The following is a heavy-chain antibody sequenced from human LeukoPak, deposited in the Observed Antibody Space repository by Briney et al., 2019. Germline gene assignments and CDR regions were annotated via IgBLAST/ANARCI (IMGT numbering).Heavy chain of an antibody. D-gene: IGHD6-13*01. CDR1: GYTFTGYY. V-gene: IGHV1-18*04. CDR3: ARDIRLAAAGTTGY. Sequence: ASVKVSCKASGYTFTGYYIHWVRQAPGQGLEWMGWISAYNGNTNYAQKLQGRVTMTTDTSTSTAYVELRSLRSDDTAVYYCARDIRLAAAGTTGYWGQGTLVTVSS. J-gene: IGHJ4*02. CDR2: ISAYNGNT.